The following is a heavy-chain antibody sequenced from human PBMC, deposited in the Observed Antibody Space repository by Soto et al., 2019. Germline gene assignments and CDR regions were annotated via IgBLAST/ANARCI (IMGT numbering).Heavy chain of an antibody. CDR3: ARDLLPIYYDSSGYYYLPGY. CDR2: INPSGGST. D-gene: IGHD3-22*01. CDR1: GYTFTSYY. Sequence: ASVKVSCKASGYTFTSYYMHWVRQAPGQGLEWMGIINPSGGSTSYAQKFQGRVTMTRDTSTSTVYMELSSLRSEDTAVYYCARDLLPIYYDSSGYYYLPGYWGQGTLVTAS. J-gene: IGHJ4*02. V-gene: IGHV1-46*01.